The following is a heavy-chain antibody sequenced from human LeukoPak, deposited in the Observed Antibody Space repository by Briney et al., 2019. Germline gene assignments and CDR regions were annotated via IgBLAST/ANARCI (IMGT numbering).Heavy chain of an antibody. CDR2: INPNSGGT. V-gene: IGHV1-2*02. D-gene: IGHD6-13*01. CDR3: AKAAAGSQHSYYYYYYLDV. Sequence: ASVKVSCKVSGYTLTELSMHWVRQAPGKGLEWMGWINPNSGGTNYAQKFQGRVTMTRDTSISTAYMELSRLRSDDTAVYYCAKAAAGSQHSYYYYYYLDVWGTGTTVTISS. CDR1: GYTLTELS. J-gene: IGHJ6*03.